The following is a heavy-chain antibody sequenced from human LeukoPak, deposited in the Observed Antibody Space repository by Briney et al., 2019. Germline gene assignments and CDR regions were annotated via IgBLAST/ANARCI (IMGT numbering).Heavy chain of an antibody. CDR2: ISYDGSNK. V-gene: IGHV3-30*18. J-gene: IGHJ3*02. CDR1: GFTFSSYG. CDR3: AKCRTMWVPPFDI. Sequence: GRSLRLSCAASGFTFSSYGMHWVRQAPGKGLEWVAVISYDGSNKYYADSVKGRFTIPRDNSKNTLYLQMNSLRAEDTAVYYCAKCRTMWVPPFDIWGQGTMVTVSS. D-gene: IGHD3-10*02.